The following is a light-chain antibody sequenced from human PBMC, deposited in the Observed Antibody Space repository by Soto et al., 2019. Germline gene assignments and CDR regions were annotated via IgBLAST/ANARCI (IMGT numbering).Light chain of an antibody. J-gene: IGLJ3*02. CDR3: SSYAGSNNLL. Sequence: QSALTQPPSASGSPGQSVTLSCTGTSGDVGGYNYVSWYQQHPGKAPKLMIYEVTQRPSGVPDRFSGSKSGNTASLTVSGLQAEDEADYYCSSYAGSNNLLFGGGTKVTVL. V-gene: IGLV2-8*01. CDR1: SGDVGGYNY. CDR2: EVT.